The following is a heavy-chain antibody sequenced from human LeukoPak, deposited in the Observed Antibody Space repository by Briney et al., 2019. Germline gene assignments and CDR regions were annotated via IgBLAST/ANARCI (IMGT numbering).Heavy chain of an antibody. CDR2: ISGSGGST. CDR3: AKDLSGSYGY. D-gene: IGHD1-26*01. Sequence: GGSLRLSCAASGFTFSSYAMSWVRQAPGKGLEWVPAISGSGGSTYYADSVKGRFTISRDNSKNTLYLQMNSLRAEDAAVYYCAKDLSGSYGYWGQGTLVTVSS. CDR1: GFTFSSYA. J-gene: IGHJ4*02. V-gene: IGHV3-23*01.